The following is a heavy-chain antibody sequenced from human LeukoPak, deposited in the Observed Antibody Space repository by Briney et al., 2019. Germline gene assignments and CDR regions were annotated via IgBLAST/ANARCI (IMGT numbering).Heavy chain of an antibody. CDR2: ISAYNGNT. Sequence: GASVKVSCKASGYTFTSYGISWVRQAPGQGLEWMGWISAYNGNTNYAQKLQGRVTMTTDTSTSTAYMELKSLRSDDTAVYYCARPGTSYSYSGMTVWGQGTTVPVSS. J-gene: IGHJ6*02. V-gene: IGHV1-18*01. CDR3: ARPGTSYSYSGMTV. CDR1: GYTFTSYG.